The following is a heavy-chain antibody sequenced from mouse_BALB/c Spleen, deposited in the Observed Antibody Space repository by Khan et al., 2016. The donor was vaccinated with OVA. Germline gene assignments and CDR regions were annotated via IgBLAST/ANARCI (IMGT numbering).Heavy chain of an antibody. V-gene: IGHV3-2*02. CDR2: ITYSGRT. CDR1: GYSITSDYA. J-gene: IGHJ3*01. CDR3: AGGRAY. D-gene: IGHD3-3*01. Sequence: EVKLEVSGPGLVKPSQSLSLTCTVTGYSITSDYAWNWIRQFPGNKLEWMGYITYSGRTSYTPSLKSRISITRDTSKNQFFLQLNSVTTEDTATYYCAGGRAYWGQGTLVTVSA.